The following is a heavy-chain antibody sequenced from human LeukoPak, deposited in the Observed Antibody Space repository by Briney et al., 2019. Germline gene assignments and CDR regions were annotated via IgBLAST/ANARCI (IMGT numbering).Heavy chain of an antibody. CDR2: ISGSGGST. V-gene: IGHV3-23*01. D-gene: IGHD2-15*01. J-gene: IGHJ1*01. CDR1: GFTFSNYV. CDR3: AKAPTPVVAATLFHH. Sequence: GGSLRLSCIASGFTFSNYVMNWVRQAPGKGLEWVSSISGSGGSTYYADSVKGRFTISRDNPKNTMYMQMNSLRGEDTAVYYCAKAPTPVVAATLFHHWGQGTLVTVSS.